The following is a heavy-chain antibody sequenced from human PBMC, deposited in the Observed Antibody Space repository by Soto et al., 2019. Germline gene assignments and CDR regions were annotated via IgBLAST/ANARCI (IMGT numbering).Heavy chain of an antibody. CDR2: IYYSGST. CDR1: GGSISSYY. V-gene: IGHV4-59*01. J-gene: IGHJ4*02. Sequence: PSETLSLTCTVSGGSISSYYLSWIRQPPGKGLEWIGYIYYSGSTNYNPSLKSRVTISVDTSKNQFSLKLSSVTAADTAVYYCARFRSSGYYFDYWGQGTLVTVS. D-gene: IGHD3-22*01. CDR3: ARFRSSGYYFDY.